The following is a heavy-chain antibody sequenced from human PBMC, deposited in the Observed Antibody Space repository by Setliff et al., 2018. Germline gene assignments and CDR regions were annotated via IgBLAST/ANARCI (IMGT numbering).Heavy chain of an antibody. J-gene: IGHJ4*02. Sequence: PGGSLRLSCAASGFTFRSYWMSWVRQAPGKGREWVANIKKDGSIKYYLDSVRGRFTISRENAENSLTLQMNSLRVEDTAVDYCSRDLQGSGDYVVDYWGQGTLVTVSS. CDR3: SRDLQGSGDYVVDY. CDR2: IKKDGSIK. CDR1: GFTFRSYW. D-gene: IGHD4-17*01. V-gene: IGHV3-7*01.